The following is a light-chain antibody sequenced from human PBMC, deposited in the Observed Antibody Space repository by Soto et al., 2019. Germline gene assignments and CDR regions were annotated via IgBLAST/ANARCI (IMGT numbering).Light chain of an antibody. CDR3: CAYAGTATLI. J-gene: IGLJ2*01. CDR2: DVT. V-gene: IGLV2-11*01. CDR1: SSDVGGYNY. Sequence: QSVLTQPRSVSGSPGQSVTISCTGSSSDVGGYNYVSWFQLHPGKEPRLMIYDVTKRPSGVPDRFSGSKSGNTASLTISRLQAEDEADYYCCAYAGTATLIFGGGTQLTVL.